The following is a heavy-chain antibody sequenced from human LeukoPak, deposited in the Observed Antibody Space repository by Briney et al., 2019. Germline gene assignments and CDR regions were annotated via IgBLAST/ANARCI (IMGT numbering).Heavy chain of an antibody. D-gene: IGHD3-10*01. CDR3: TKASGPEVSGSSYDY. CDR1: GFTFDDYA. CDR2: ISWNSGYI. Sequence: PGRSLRLSCAASGFTFDDYAMHWVRQAPGKGLEWVSGISWNSGYIGYADSVKGRFTISRDNAKNSLYLQMNSLRAEDTALYYCTKASGPEVSGSSYDYWGQGTLVSVSS. V-gene: IGHV3-9*01. J-gene: IGHJ4*02.